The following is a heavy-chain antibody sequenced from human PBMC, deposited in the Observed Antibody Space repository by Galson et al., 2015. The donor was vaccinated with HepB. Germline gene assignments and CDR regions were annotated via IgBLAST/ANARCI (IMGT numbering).Heavy chain of an antibody. V-gene: IGHV5-10-1*01. CDR2: IDPSDSRT. D-gene: IGHD3-10*01. CDR1: GYTFTSYW. J-gene: IGHJ4*02. Sequence: QSGAEVKKPGESLRISCKGSGYTFTSYWITWVRQMPGKGLEWMGRIDPSDSRTNFSPSFEGHVTISADRSISTAHLQWSSLKASDTAMYYCARGRRVGSASYSTFDYWGQGTLVTVSS. CDR3: ARGRRVGSASYSTFDY.